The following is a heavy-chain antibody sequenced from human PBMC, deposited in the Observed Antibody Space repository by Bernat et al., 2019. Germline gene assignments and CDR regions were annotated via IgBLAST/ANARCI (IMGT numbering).Heavy chain of an antibody. CDR1: GFTFSSYG. CDR2: ISYDGSNK. J-gene: IGHJ4*02. V-gene: IGHV3-30*18. D-gene: IGHD2-15*01. Sequence: QVQLVESGGGVVQPGRSLRLSCAASGFTFSSYGMHWVRQAPGKGLEWVAVISYDGSNKYYADSVKGRFTISRDNSKNTLYLQMNSLRAEDTAVYYCAKAGAYCRRCLDYWGQGTLVTVSS. CDR3: AKAGAYCRRCLDY.